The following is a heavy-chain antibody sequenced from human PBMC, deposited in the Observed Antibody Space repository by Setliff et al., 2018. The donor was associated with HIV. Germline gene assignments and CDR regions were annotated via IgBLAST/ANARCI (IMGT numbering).Heavy chain of an antibody. D-gene: IGHD3-16*01. CDR1: GGSFSDYY. CDR2: LNDSGST. V-gene: IGHV4-34*01. CDR3: ARGTKFVWGRWFDP. J-gene: IGHJ5*02. Sequence: SETLSLTCAVYGGSFSDYYWSWIRQPPRKRLEWIGELNDSGSTNYNPSLKSRVTISVDTSKNQFSLRLTSVTAADTAVYCCARGTKFVWGRWFDPWGQGALVT.